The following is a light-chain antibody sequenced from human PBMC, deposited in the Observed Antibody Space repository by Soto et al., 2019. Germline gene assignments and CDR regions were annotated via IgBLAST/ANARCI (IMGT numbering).Light chain of an antibody. CDR3: QQYNSYSTFGPAT. J-gene: IGKJ1*01. Sequence: DIQMTQSPSTLSASVGDRVTSICRASQIISTWLAWYQQKPGKAPKLLIYSASDLESGVPSRFSGSGFGTEFTLTITSLQPDDFATYYCQQYNSYSTFGPATFGQGTKVDIK. V-gene: IGKV1-5*03. CDR2: SAS. CDR1: QIISTW.